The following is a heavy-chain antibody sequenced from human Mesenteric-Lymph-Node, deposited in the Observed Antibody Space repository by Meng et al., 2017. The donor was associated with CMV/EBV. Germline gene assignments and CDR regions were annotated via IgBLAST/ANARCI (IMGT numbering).Heavy chain of an antibody. V-gene: IGHV1-18*04. CDR2: ISAYNGNR. CDR3: ARTGGLFYKVAYDWFDP. Sequence: ASVKVSCKASGYTLTSYYMHWVRQAPGQGLEWMGWISAYNGNRNYAQSLQGRVTMTTDTSTSTAYMELNSLGSDDTAVYYCARTGGLFYKVAYDWFDPWGQGTLVTVSS. D-gene: IGHD3-10*01. CDR1: GYTLTSYY. J-gene: IGHJ5*02.